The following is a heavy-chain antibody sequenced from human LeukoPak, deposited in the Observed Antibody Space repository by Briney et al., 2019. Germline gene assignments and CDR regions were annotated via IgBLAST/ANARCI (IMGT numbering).Heavy chain of an antibody. V-gene: IGHV1-24*01. CDR1: GYTLTELS. CDR2: FDPEDGET. CDR3: ATAEKNDAFDI. Sequence: ASVKASCKVSGYTLTELSMHWVRQAPGHGLEWRGGFDPEDGETIYAQKFQGRVTMTEDTSTDTAYMELSSLRSEDTVVYYCATAEKNDAFDIWGQGTMVTVSS. D-gene: IGHD1-14*01. J-gene: IGHJ3*02.